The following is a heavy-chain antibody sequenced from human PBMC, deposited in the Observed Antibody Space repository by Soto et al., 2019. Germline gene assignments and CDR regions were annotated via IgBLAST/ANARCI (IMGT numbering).Heavy chain of an antibody. CDR3: ERDPRYGGGGSCPSGGSLWYNWFEP. Sequence: QVQLVQSGAEVKKPGASVQVSCQASGYAFIGYYMHWVRQAPGQGLEWMGIINPSGGSTTYPQKFQGRVTMTIDTSPSTGYMELSSLRSEETAVYCCERDPRYGGGGSCPSGGSLWYNWFEPWGPGTRVNVS. V-gene: IGHV1-46*01. CDR1: GYAFIGYY. CDR2: INPSGGST. D-gene: IGHD2-15*01. J-gene: IGHJ5*02.